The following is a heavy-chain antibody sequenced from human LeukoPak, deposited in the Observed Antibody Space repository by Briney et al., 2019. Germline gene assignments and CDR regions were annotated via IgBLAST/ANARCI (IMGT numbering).Heavy chain of an antibody. CDR3: ARDGYDILTGAYYMDV. V-gene: IGHV4-4*02. J-gene: IGHJ6*03. D-gene: IGHD3-9*01. CDR1: GGSISSSNW. Sequence: PSGTLSLTCAVSGGSISSSNWWSWVRQPPGKGLEWIGEIYHSGSTNYNPSLKSRVTISVDKSKNQFSLKLSSVTAADTAVYYWARDGYDILTGAYYMDVWGKGTTVTVSS. CDR2: IYHSGST.